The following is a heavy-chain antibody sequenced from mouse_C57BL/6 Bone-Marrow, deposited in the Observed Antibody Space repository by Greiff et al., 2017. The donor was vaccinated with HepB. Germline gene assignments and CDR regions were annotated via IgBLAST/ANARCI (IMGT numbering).Heavy chain of an antibody. D-gene: IGHD2-5*01. CDR1: GYTFTSYG. V-gene: IGHV1-81*01. CDR3: ARRGAYYSKSYWYFDV. J-gene: IGHJ1*03. Sequence: VQLVESGAELARPGASVKLSCKASGYTFTSYGISWVKQRTGQGLEWIGEIYPRSGNTYYNEKFKGKATLTADKSSSTAYMELRSLTSEDSAVYFCARRGAYYSKSYWYFDVWGTGTTVTVSS. CDR2: IYPRSGNT.